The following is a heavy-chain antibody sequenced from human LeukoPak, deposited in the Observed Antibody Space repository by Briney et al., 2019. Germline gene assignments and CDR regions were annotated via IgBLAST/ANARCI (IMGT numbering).Heavy chain of an antibody. CDR1: GGSISSYY. CDR2: IYYSGST. D-gene: IGHD3-10*01. J-gene: IGHJ4*02. CDR3: ARVTVGYYYGSGSYYQYYFDY. V-gene: IGHV4-59*01. Sequence: PSETLSLTCTVSGGSISSYYWSWIRQPPGKGLERIGYIYYSGSTNYNPSLKSRVTISVDTSKNQFSLKLSSVTAADTAVYYCARVTVGYYYGSGSYYQYYFDYWGQGTLVTVSS.